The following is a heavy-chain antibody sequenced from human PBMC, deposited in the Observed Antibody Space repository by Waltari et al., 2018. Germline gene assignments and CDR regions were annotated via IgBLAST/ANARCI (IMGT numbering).Heavy chain of an antibody. CDR3: ARGGGYDFWSGSYYYYYMDV. CDR1: GGSISSYY. J-gene: IGHJ6*03. V-gene: IGHV4-59*08. D-gene: IGHD3-3*01. CDR2: IYYSGST. Sequence: QVQLQESGPGLVKPSETLSLTCTVSGGSISSYYWSWIRQPPGKGLEWIGYIYYSGSTNYNPSLKSRVTISVDTSKNQFSLKLSSVTAADTAVYYCARGGGYDFWSGSYYYYYMDVWGKGTTVTISS.